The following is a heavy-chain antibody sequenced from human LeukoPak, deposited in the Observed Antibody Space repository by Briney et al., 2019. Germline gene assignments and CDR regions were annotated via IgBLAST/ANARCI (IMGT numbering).Heavy chain of an antibody. Sequence: PGGSLRLSCVASGFTVRSYDMHWVRQATGEGLEWVSTIGTAGDTYYPGSVKGRFTISRENAKNSLYLQMNSLRAGDTAVYYCAREASGYFDLWGRGTLVTVSS. V-gene: IGHV3-13*04. CDR1: GFTVRSYD. CDR2: IGTAGDT. J-gene: IGHJ2*01. CDR3: AREASGYFDL.